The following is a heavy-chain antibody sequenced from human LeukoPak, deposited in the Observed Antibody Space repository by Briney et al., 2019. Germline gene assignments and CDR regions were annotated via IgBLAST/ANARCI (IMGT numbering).Heavy chain of an antibody. J-gene: IGHJ4*02. V-gene: IGHV3-30*04. D-gene: IGHD2-21*02. CDR2: ISYDGSNK. CDR3: ARGLAYCGGDCYSYFDY. Sequence: PGRSLRLSCAASGFTFSSYAMHWVRRAPGKGLEWVAVISYDGSNKYYADSVKGRFTISRDNSKNTLYLQMNSLRAEDTAVYYCARGLAYCGGDCYSYFDYWGQGTLVTVSS. CDR1: GFTFSSYA.